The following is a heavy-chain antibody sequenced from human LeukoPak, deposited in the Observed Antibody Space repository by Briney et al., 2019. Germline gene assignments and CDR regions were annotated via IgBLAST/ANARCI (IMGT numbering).Heavy chain of an antibody. Sequence: ASVKVSCKASGYTFTSYDINWVRQATGQGLEWMGWMNPNSGNTGYAQKFQGRVTMTRNTSISTAYMELSSLRSEDTAVYYCARLRLEWTNWFDPWGQGTLVTVSS. V-gene: IGHV1-8*01. D-gene: IGHD3-3*01. CDR3: ARLRLEWTNWFDP. CDR2: MNPNSGNT. J-gene: IGHJ5*02. CDR1: GYTFTSYD.